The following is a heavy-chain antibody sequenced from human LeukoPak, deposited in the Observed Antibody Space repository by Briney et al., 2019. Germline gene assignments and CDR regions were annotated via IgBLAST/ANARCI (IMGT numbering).Heavy chain of an antibody. CDR3: AKDGGAAAGLLKAEYFQH. CDR1: GFTFSSYG. D-gene: IGHD6-13*01. J-gene: IGHJ1*01. Sequence: GGSLRLSCAASGFTFSSYGMHWVRQAPGKGLEWVAVISYDGSNKYYADSVKGRFTISRDNPKNTLYLQMNSLRAEDTAVYYCAKDGGAAAGLLKAEYFQHWGQGTLVTVSS. V-gene: IGHV3-30*18. CDR2: ISYDGSNK.